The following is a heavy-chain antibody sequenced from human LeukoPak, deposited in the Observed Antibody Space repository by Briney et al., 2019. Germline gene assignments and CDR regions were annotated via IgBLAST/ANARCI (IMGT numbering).Heavy chain of an antibody. CDR3: ARAPTTMGSGSHQIPYGNYFDY. D-gene: IGHD3-10*01. CDR1: GFTFSSYS. V-gene: IGHV3-21*01. Sequence: GGSLRLSCAASGFTFSSYSMNWVRQAPGKGLEWVSSISSSSSYIYYADSVKGRFTISRDNAKNSLYLQMNSLRAGDTAVYYCARAPTTMGSGSHQIPYGNYFDYWGQGTLVTVSS. CDR2: ISSSSSYI. J-gene: IGHJ4*02.